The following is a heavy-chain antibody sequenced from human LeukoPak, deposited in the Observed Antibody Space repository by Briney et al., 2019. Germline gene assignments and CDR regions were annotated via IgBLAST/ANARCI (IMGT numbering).Heavy chain of an antibody. V-gene: IGHV3-7*01. CDR2: IKYDASDK. CDR3: SRTGCSKGGAIDY. CDR1: AFTFSSYW. J-gene: IGHJ4*02. Sequence: GGSLRLSCAASAFTFSSYWMSWDRQAPGKGLEWVAKIKYDASDKYYVDSVKGRFTISRDTATNSMYLQMTSLRAEDTAVYYCSRTGCSKGGAIDYWGQGTLVTVSS. D-gene: IGHD1-1*01.